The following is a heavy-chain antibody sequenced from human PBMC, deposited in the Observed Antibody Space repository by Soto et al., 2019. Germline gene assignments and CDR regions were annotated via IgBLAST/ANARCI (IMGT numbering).Heavy chain of an antibody. Sequence: PSETLSLTCTVSGGSIHSGGCYWTWIRQYPGQGLEWIGYIYTIENTYYNPSLESRVTLSEDRSKNQFSLRLTSVTAADTAVYYCARGRSGAAGTFDYWGQGALVTVS. CDR1: GGSIHSGGCY. CDR3: ARGRSGAAGTFDY. D-gene: IGHD6-13*01. J-gene: IGHJ4*02. CDR2: IYTIENT. V-gene: IGHV4-31*03.